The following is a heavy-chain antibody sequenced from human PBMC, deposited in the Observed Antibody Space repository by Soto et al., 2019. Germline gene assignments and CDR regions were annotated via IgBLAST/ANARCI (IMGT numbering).Heavy chain of an antibody. D-gene: IGHD2-2*01. CDR2: IIPISDTT. Sequence: QVQLVQSGAEVKKPGSSVKVSCKDSGGTFSSYAISWVRQAPGQGLEWMGGIIPISDTTNYAQKFQGRVTITADESTSTAYMELSSLRSEDTAVYYCARSQGSSTSLEIYYYYYYGMDVWCQGTTVTVSS. CDR1: GGTFSSYA. CDR3: ARSQGSSTSLEIYYYYYYGMDV. J-gene: IGHJ6*02. V-gene: IGHV1-69*01.